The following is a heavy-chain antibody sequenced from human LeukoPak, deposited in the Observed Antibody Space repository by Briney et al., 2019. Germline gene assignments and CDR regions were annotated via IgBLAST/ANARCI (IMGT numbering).Heavy chain of an antibody. V-gene: IGHV3-23*01. CDR2: IGGDGETT. CDR1: GFPFSNFA. J-gene: IGHJ4*02. D-gene: IGHD6-19*01. CDR3: ARETSGWYPYYFDY. Sequence: GGSLRLSCAASGFPFSNFAMSWVRQAPGKGLEWVSAIGGDGETTYYADSVKGRFTISRDNAKNSLYLQMNSLRDEDTAVYYCARETSGWYPYYFDYWGQGTLVTVSS.